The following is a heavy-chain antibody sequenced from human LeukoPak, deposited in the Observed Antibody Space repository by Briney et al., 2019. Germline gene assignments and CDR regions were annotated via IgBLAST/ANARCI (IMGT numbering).Heavy chain of an antibody. CDR2: IYYSGST. J-gene: IGHJ4*02. D-gene: IGHD5-12*01. Sequence: SQTLTLTCTVSGGSFSSYYWRWIRQPPGKGLECIGYIYYSGSTNYNTSLKSRITISVDTSKNKFSLNRASVKVADPAVYYCARAGGYRGYASKWGQVTRVTFSS. CDR3: ARAGGYRGYASK. V-gene: IGHV4-59*01. CDR1: GGSFSSYY.